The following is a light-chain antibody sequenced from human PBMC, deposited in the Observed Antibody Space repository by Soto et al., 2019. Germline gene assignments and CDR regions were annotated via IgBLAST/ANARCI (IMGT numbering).Light chain of an antibody. J-gene: IGKJ2*01. CDR1: QSISSY. Sequence: DIQMTQSPSSLSASVGDRVTITCRASQSISSYLNWYQQKPGKAPKILIYAASSLQSGVPSRFSGSGSGPDFTLTISSLLPEDFATYDCQQSYSTPYTFGQGTKLEIK. CDR2: AAS. V-gene: IGKV1-39*01. CDR3: QQSYSTPYT.